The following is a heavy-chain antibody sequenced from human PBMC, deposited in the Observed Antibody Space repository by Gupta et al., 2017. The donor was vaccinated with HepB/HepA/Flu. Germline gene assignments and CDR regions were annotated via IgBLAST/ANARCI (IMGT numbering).Heavy chain of an antibody. CDR3: AKGSGFGVVMKIDY. CDR2: ISGNGDST. CDR1: GFTFSIYG. J-gene: IGHJ4*02. D-gene: IGHD3-3*01. V-gene: IGHV3-23*01. Sequence: EVHLLESGGGLVQAGGSLRLSCAASGFTFSIYGLSWVRQAPGKGLEWVSGISGNGDSTHYADSEKGRFTISRDNSKNRLYLEMNSLRVEDTAVYYCAKGSGFGVVMKIDYWGQGTLVTVSS.